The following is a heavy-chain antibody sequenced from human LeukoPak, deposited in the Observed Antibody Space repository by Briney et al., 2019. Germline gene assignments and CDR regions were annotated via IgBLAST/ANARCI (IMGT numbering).Heavy chain of an antibody. CDR3: ARDHRPEIQYYYMDV. CDR2: LLYDGNTK. D-gene: IGHD1-14*01. V-gene: IGHV3-33*01. CDR1: GFSLSNYG. J-gene: IGHJ6*03. Sequence: PGGSLRLSCAASGFSLSNYGMHWVRQAPGKGLEWVAALLYDGNTKHYADSVKGRFTISRDISKNTFYLQMNSLTAEDTAVCYCARDHRPEIQYYYMDVWGKGTTVAVSS.